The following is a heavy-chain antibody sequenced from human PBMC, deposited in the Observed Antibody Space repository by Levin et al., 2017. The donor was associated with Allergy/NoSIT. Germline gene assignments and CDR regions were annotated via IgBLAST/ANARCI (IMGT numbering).Heavy chain of an antibody. CDR2: ISRSGDYI. Sequence: PGGSLRLSCAASGFTFSSFTMTWVRQAPGKGLEWLSSISRSGDYIYYADSVKGRFTISRDNAKNSLYLQMNSPRAEDTAIYYCARETWGAGNYFDRWGQGTLVTVSS. J-gene: IGHJ4*02. CDR1: GFTFSSFT. CDR3: ARETWGAGNYFDR. D-gene: IGHD3-16*01. V-gene: IGHV3-21*01.